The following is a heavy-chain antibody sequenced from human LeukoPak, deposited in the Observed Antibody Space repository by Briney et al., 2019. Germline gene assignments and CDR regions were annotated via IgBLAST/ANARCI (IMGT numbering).Heavy chain of an antibody. D-gene: IGHD3-10*01. J-gene: IGHJ6*04. V-gene: IGHV7-4-1*01. CDR3: ARDRAGITMVRGVAQGSKLAYYYYYGMDV. CDR1: RYTFTNYA. CDR2: INTNPGNP. Sequence: ASVKVSCKASRYTFTNYAMNWVRQAPGQGLEWMGWINTNPGNPTYAQGFTGRFVFSLDTSVSTAYLQICSLKAEDTAVYYCARDRAGITMVRGVAQGSKLAYYYYYGMDVWGKGTTVTVSS.